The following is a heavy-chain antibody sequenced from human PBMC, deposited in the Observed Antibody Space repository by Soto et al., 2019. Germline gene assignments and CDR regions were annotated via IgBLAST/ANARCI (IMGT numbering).Heavy chain of an antibody. CDR3: ASGGLLWFGELSVY. CDR2: INSDGSIT. CDR1: GFTFSGYW. D-gene: IGHD3-10*01. J-gene: IGHJ4*02. Sequence: PGGSLRLSCAASGFTFSGYWMHWVRQVPGKGLVWVSRINSDGSITGYADSVKGRFTISRENAKNSLYLQMNSLRAEDTAVYYCASGGLLWFGELSVYWGQGTLVTVSS. V-gene: IGHV3-74*01.